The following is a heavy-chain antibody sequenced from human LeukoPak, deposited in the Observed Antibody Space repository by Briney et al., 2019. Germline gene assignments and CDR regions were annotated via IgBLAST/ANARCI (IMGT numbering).Heavy chain of an antibody. Sequence: SETLSLTCAVYGGSFSGYYWSWIRQPPGKGLEWIGEINHSGSTNYNPSLKSRVTISIDTSKNQFSLKLSSVTVADTAVYYCARDYVGVAGTFDYWGQGTLVTVSS. V-gene: IGHV4-34*01. CDR1: GGSFSGYY. D-gene: IGHD6-19*01. J-gene: IGHJ4*02. CDR3: ARDYVGVAGTFDY. CDR2: INHSGST.